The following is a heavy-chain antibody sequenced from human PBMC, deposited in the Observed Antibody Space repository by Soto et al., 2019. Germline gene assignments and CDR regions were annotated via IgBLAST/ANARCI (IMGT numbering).Heavy chain of an antibody. CDR3: ARSYCSGGSFYDY. CDR1: GFTVSSNY. D-gene: IGHD2-15*01. V-gene: IGHV3-66*01. J-gene: IGHJ4*02. CDR2: IYSGGST. Sequence: EVQLVESGGGLVQPGGSLRLSCAASGFTVSSNYMSWVRQAPGKGLEWVSVIYSGGSTYYADSVKGRFTISRDNSKNTMYLKMNSLRGEDTAVYYCARSYCSGGSFYDYWGQGTVVTVSS.